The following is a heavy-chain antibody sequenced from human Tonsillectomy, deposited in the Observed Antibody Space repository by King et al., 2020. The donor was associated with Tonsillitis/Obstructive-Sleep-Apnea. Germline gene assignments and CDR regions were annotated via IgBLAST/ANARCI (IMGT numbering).Heavy chain of an antibody. CDR3: AHIGCPMESSCYPSY. D-gene: IGHD2-2*01. Sequence: TLEESGPTLVKPTQTLTLTCTFSGFSLSTSGVGVGWIRQPPGKALEWLALIYWDDDKRYSPSLKSRLTITKDTSKNQVVLTMTNMDPVDTATYYCAHIGCPMESSCYPSYWGQGTLVTVSS. CDR1: GFSLSTSGVG. CDR2: IYWDDDK. J-gene: IGHJ4*02. V-gene: IGHV2-5*02.